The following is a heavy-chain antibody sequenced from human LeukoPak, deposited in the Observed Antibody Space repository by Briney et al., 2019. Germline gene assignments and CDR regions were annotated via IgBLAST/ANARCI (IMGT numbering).Heavy chain of an antibody. J-gene: IGHJ4*02. CDR3: AREGYYDSSGPIRHFDY. V-gene: IGHV1-18*01. CDR1: GYTFTSYG. Sequence: ASVKVSCKASGYTFTSYGISWVRQAPGQGLEWMGWICAYNGNTNYAQKLQGRVTMTTDTSTSTAYMELRSLRSDDTAVYYCAREGYYDSSGPIRHFDYWGQGTLVTVSS. D-gene: IGHD3-22*01. CDR2: ICAYNGNT.